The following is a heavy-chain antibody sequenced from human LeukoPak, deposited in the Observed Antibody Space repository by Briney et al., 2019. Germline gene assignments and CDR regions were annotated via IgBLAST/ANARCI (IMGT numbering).Heavy chain of an antibody. CDR3: AREVVIFPDYYYYGMDV. CDR2: IKPDGSEK. D-gene: IGHD3-9*01. V-gene: IGHV3-7*01. J-gene: IGHJ6*02. CDR1: GFTFSSYW. Sequence: GGSLRLSCAASGFTFSSYWMTWVRQAPGKGLEWVANIKPDGSEKYYVDSVRGRFTISRDNAKNSLYLQMNSLRAEDTAVYYCAREVVIFPDYYYYGMDVWGQGTTVTVS.